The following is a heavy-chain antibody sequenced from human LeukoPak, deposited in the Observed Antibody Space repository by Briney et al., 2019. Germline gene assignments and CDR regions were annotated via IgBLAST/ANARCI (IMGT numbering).Heavy chain of an antibody. CDR2: ISGSGGST. Sequence: GGSLRRSCAASGFTFSSYAMSWVRQAPGKGLEWVSAISGSGGSTYYADSVKGRFTISRDNSKNTLYLQMNSLRAEDTAVYYCAEPEGGYYDIRPDWGQGTLVTVSS. CDR3: AEPEGGYYDIRPD. CDR1: GFTFSSYA. D-gene: IGHD3-22*01. V-gene: IGHV3-23*01. J-gene: IGHJ4*02.